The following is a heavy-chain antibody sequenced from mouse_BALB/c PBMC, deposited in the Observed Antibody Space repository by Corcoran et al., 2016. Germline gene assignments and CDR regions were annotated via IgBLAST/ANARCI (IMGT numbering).Heavy chain of an antibody. V-gene: IGHV1S135*01. J-gene: IGHJ4*01. CDR2: IDPYNGGT. CDR1: GYSFTGYN. D-gene: IGHD2-14*01. Sequence: EVQLQQSGPELGKPGASVKISCKASGYSFTGYNMYWVKQSHRKSLEWIGYIDPYNGGTSYNQQSKGKATLTVDKSSSTAYMHLNSLTSEDSAIYYCARSGYVGTMDYWGQGTSVTVSS. CDR3: ARSGYVGTMDY.